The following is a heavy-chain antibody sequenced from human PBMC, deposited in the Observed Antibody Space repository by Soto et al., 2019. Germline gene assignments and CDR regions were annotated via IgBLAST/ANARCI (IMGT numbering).Heavy chain of an antibody. Sequence: ASVKVSCKASGYSFSSYFIHWVRQEPGHGLEWMGIISLSGGNTNYAQKLQGRVAMTRDTSTNTVFMELSSLRSEDTAVYYCARGRSPYYSDSSGYHLDYWGQGTLVTVSS. CDR2: ISLSGGNT. D-gene: IGHD3-22*01. J-gene: IGHJ4*02. CDR3: ARGRSPYYSDSSGYHLDY. CDR1: GYSFSSYF. V-gene: IGHV1-46*01.